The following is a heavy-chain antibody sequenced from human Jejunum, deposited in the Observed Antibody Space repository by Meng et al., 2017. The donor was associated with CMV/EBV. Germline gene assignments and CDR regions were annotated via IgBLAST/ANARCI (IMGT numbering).Heavy chain of an antibody. D-gene: IGHD3-22*01. J-gene: IGHJ4*02. CDR2: VYISGST. V-gene: IGHV4-59*02. CDR1: GASVRSYY. CDR3: ARGDYFDTSGFTGYFDY. Sequence: QVQLQESCPRLVKPSETLSLTCTASGASVRSYYWNWIRQPPGKGLEWIGRVYISGSTNYNPLLKSRVTISVDTSKNQFSLKLTSVTAADTAVYYCARGDYFDTSGFTGYFDYWGQGTLVTVSS.